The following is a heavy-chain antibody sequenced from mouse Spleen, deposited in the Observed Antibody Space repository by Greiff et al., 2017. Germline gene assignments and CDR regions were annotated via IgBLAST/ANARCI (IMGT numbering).Heavy chain of an antibody. D-gene: IGHD2-10*02. CDR3: ARKYGNYFDY. CDR1: GYSFTGYY. V-gene: IGHV1-42*01. CDR2: INPSTGGT. J-gene: IGHJ2*01. Sequence: VQLQQSGPELVKPGASVKISCKASGYSFTGYYMNWVKQSPEKSLEWIGEINPSTGGTTYNQKFKAKATLTVDKSSSTAYMQLKSLTSEDSAVYYCARKYGNYFDYWGQGTTLTVSS.